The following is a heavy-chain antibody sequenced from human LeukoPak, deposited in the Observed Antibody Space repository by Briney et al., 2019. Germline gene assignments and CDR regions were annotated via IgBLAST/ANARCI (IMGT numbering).Heavy chain of an antibody. J-gene: IGHJ4*02. Sequence: GGSLRLSCAASGFTFSTYCMNWVRQAPGKGLEWVSSISSISSYIYYADSLKGRFTISRDNAKNSLYLQMNSLRAEDTAVYYCARGSYDSSGYYLYQRAYWGQGTPVTVSS. CDR3: ARGSYDSSGYYLYQRAY. D-gene: IGHD3-22*01. CDR1: GFTFSTYC. V-gene: IGHV3-21*01. CDR2: ISSISSYI.